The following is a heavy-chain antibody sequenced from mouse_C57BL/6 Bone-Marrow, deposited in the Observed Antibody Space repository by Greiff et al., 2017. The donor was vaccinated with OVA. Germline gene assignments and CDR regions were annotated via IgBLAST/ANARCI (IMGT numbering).Heavy chain of an antibody. J-gene: IGHJ3*01. Sequence: VQLQQSGSELRSPGSSVKLSCKDFDSEVFPIAYMSWVRQKPGHGFEWIGGILPSIGRTIYGEKFEDKATVDADTLSNTAYLELNSVTSEDSAIDYCAREGGYYPFAYWGQGTLGTVSA. V-gene: IGHV15-2*01. CDR1: DSEVFPIAY. CDR2: ILPSIGRT. D-gene: IGHD2-3*01. CDR3: AREGGYYPFAY.